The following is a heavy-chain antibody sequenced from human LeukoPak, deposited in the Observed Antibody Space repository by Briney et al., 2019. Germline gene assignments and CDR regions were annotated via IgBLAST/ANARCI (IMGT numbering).Heavy chain of an antibody. CDR3: ARVRVTMARGVHDNWFDP. Sequence: ASVKVSCKASGYTFTGYYMHWVRQAPGQGLEWMGWINPNSGGTNYAQKFQGRVTMTRDTSISTAYMELSRLRSDDTAVYYCARVRVTMARGVHDNWFDPWGQGTLVTVSS. CDR1: GYTFTGYY. J-gene: IGHJ5*02. V-gene: IGHV1-2*02. D-gene: IGHD3-10*01. CDR2: INPNSGGT.